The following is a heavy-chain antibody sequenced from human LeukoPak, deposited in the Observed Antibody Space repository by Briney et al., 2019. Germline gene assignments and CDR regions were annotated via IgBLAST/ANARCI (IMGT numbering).Heavy chain of an antibody. CDR2: ISSTSSYI. J-gene: IGHJ4*02. V-gene: IGHV3-21*01. CDR1: GFTFSSYS. D-gene: IGHD3-22*01. CDR3: ARGHPSGYHNSGYTFDY. Sequence: GGSLRLSCADSGFTFSSYSMNWVRQAPGKGLEWVSSISSTSSYIYYADSVKGRFTVYRDNAKNSLYLHMNSLRAEDTAMYYCARGHPSGYHNSGYTFDYWGQGTLVTVSS.